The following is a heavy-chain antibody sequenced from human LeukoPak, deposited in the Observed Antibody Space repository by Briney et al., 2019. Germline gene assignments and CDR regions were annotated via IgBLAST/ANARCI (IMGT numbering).Heavy chain of an antibody. CDR3: ARDSPMVRGVNDY. CDR2: ISSSGSTI. CDR1: GFTFSSYE. J-gene: IGHJ4*02. Sequence: GGSLRLSCAASGFTFSSYEMNWVRQAPGKGLEWVSYISSSGSTIYYADSVKGRFTISRDSAKNSLYLQMNSLRAEDTAVYYCARDSPMVRGVNDYWGQGTLVTVSS. V-gene: IGHV3-48*03. D-gene: IGHD3-10*01.